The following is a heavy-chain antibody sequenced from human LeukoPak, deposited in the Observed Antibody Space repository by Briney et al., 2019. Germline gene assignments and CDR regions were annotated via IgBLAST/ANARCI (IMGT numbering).Heavy chain of an antibody. J-gene: IGHJ4*02. V-gene: IGHV1-69*05. CDR2: IIPIFGTA. CDR1: GGTFSSYA. D-gene: IGHD6-19*01. CDR3: VPTAGYSSGWYNFDY. Sequence: SVKVSCKASGGTFSSYAISWVRQAPGQGLEWMGGIIPIFGTANYAQKFQGRVTITTDESTSTPYMELSSLRSEDTAVYYCVPTAGYSSGWYNFDYWAREPWSPSPQ.